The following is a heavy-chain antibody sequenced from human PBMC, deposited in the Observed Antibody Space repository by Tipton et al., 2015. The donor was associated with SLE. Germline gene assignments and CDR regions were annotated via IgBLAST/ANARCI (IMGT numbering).Heavy chain of an antibody. V-gene: IGHV3-30*02. J-gene: IGHJ4*02. CDR2: IRYDGSNK. CDR1: GFTFSSYG. Sequence: SLRLSCAASGFTFSSYGMHWVRQAPGKGLEWVAFIRYDGSNKYYADSVKGRFTISRDNSKNTLYLQMNSLRAEDTAVYYCAPHHLVGYDFWSGDAWYFDYWGQGTLVTVSS. CDR3: APHHLVGYDFWSGDAWYFDY. D-gene: IGHD3-3*01.